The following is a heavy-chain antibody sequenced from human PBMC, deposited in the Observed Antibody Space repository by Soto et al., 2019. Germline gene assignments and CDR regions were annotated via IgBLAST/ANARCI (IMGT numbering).Heavy chain of an antibody. CDR1: GFTVSNYR. CDR3: ARHFDS. CDR2: ILSSSGKI. V-gene: IGHV3-48*02. Sequence: EVQVVESGGGLVQPGGSLRLSCAASGFTVSNYRMNWVRQALGKGLEWVSEILSSSGKIYYADSVKGRFTMSRDNAKNSLYLQMNSLRDEDTAIYYCARHFDSWGQGTLVTVSS. J-gene: IGHJ4*02.